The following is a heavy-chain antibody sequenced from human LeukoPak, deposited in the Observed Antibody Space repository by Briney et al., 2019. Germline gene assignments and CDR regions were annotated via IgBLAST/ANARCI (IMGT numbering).Heavy chain of an antibody. V-gene: IGHV1-24*01. CDR3: ARGLSAGVDVYYYYMDV. D-gene: IGHD3-10*01. CDR2: LDPEDGET. Sequence: ASVKVSCKVSGYTLTELSMHWVRQAPGKGLEWMGGLDPEDGETIYAQKFQGRVTITTDESTNTAYMELSSLRSEDTAVYYCARGLSAGVDVYYYYMDVWGKGTTVTVSS. J-gene: IGHJ6*03. CDR1: GYTLTELS.